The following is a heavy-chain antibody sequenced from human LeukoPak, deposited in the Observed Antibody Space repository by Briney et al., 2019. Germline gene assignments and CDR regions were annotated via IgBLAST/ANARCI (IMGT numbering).Heavy chain of an antibody. CDR2: IRSKTHNYAT. CDR1: GFPFSDSA. CDR3: TSRGLDY. Sequence: GGSLRLSCAASGFPFSDSAMHWVRQASGKGLEWVGRIRSKTHNYATEYAESVKGRFTISRDDSKNTAYLQMNSLKAEDTAVYYCTSRGLDYWGQGTLSPSPQ. J-gene: IGHJ4*02. V-gene: IGHV3-73*01.